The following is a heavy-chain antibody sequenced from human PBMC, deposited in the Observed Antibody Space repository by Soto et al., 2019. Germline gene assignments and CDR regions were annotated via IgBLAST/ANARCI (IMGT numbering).Heavy chain of an antibody. CDR3: ARLTYYYDSSGYYPRPDYYYYGMDV. D-gene: IGHD3-22*01. Sequence: ASETLSLTCTVSAGSISRYYWSWIRQPPGKGLEWGGYIYYSGSTNYNPSLKSRVTISVDTSKNQFSLKLSSVTAADTAVYYCARLTYYYDSSGYYPRPDYYYYGMDVWGQGTTVTVSS. V-gene: IGHV4-59*01. J-gene: IGHJ6*02. CDR2: IYYSGST. CDR1: AGSISRYY.